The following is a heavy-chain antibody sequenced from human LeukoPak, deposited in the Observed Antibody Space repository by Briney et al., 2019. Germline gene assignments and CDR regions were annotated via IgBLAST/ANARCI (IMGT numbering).Heavy chain of an antibody. Sequence: QAGGSLRLSCGASGFTLSSYWMSWVRQAPGKGLEWVATIKQDGTEKNYLDSVKGRFTISRDIAKNSLYLQMNSLRAGDTAVYYCARNPYSSSWQDYYYYYYMDVWGKGTTVTVSS. D-gene: IGHD6-13*01. CDR3: ARNPYSSSWQDYYYYYYMDV. J-gene: IGHJ6*03. CDR1: GFTLSSYW. V-gene: IGHV3-7*01. CDR2: IKQDGTEK.